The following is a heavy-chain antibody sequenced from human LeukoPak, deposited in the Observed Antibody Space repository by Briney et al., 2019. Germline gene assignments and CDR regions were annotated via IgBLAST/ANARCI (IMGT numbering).Heavy chain of an antibody. V-gene: IGHV5-51*01. CDR2: IYPGDSDT. D-gene: IGHD3-10*01. Sequence: GESLKISCKGSGYSFTSYWIGWVRQMPGKGPEWMGIIYPGDSDTRYSPSFQGQVTISADKSISTAYLQWSSLKASDTAMYYCASHPNVLLWFGEFHYWGQGTLVTVSS. CDR1: GYSFTSYW. J-gene: IGHJ4*02. CDR3: ASHPNVLLWFGEFHY.